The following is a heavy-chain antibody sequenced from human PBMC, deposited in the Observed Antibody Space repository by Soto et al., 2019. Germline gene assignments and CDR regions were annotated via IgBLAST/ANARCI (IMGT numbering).Heavy chain of an antibody. J-gene: IGHJ4*02. Sequence: EVQLLESGGGLVQPGGSLRLSCAASGFTFSSYAMSWVRQAPGKGLEWVSVISGSGVSTYYADSVKGRFTISRDNSKSTLYLQMNSLRAEDTAVYYCAKDRERIATRSIDYWGQGTLVTVSS. CDR3: AKDRERIATRSIDY. CDR2: ISGSGVST. CDR1: GFTFSSYA. D-gene: IGHD6-6*01. V-gene: IGHV3-23*01.